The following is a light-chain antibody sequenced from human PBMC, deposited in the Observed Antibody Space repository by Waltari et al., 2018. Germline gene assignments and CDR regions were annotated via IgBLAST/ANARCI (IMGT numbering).Light chain of an antibody. CDR1: HGISSY. CDR3: QQGNNYPLT. V-gene: IGKV1D-13*01. CDR2: YTN. Sequence: IQMSQSPSSLSASVGDRVTITCRASHGISSYLNWYQQKPGKAPKLLIYYTNSLASGVPSRFSGSGSGTEFTLIISSLQPEDFATYYCQQGNNYPLTFGGGTKVEIK. J-gene: IGKJ4*01.